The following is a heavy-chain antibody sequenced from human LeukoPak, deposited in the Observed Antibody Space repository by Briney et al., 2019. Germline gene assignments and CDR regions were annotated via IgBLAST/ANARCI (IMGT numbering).Heavy chain of an antibody. D-gene: IGHD2-15*01. CDR3: ARDGSCSGGSCAMDGWFDP. Sequence: PGGSLRLSCAASGFTFSTYTMHWVRQAPGKGLEWVAVIAYDGSYKYCADSVRGRFTFSRDNSKNTLYLQMSSLRGEDTAVYYCARDGSCSGGSCAMDGWFDPWGQGTLVTVSS. CDR1: GFTFSTYT. J-gene: IGHJ5*02. V-gene: IGHV3-30*04. CDR2: IAYDGSYK.